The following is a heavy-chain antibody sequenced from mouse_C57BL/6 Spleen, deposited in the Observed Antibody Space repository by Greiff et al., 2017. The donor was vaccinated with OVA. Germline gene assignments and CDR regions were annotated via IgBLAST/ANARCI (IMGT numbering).Heavy chain of an antibody. CDR3: TRCPYDYEGYFDV. V-gene: IGHV5-9-1*02. J-gene: IGHJ1*03. D-gene: IGHD2-4*01. Sequence: EVQLVESGEGLVKPGGSLKLSCAASGFTFSSYAMSWVRQTPEKRLEWVAYISSGGDYIYYADTVKGRFTISRDNARNTLYLQMSSLKSEDTAMYYCTRCPYDYEGYFDVWGTGTTVTVSS. CDR1: GFTFSSYA. CDR2: ISSGGDYI.